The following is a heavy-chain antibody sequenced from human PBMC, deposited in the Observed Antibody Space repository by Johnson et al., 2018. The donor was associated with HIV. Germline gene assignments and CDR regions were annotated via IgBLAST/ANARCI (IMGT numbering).Heavy chain of an antibody. J-gene: IGHJ3*02. Sequence: VQLVESGGGVVQPGRSLRLSCAASGFTFSSYWMSWVRQAPGKGLEWVANIKQDGSEKYYVASVKGRFTISRDNSKNTLHLQMNNVRAEDTAIYYCARSDSGYDAFDIWGQGTMVSVSS. D-gene: IGHD5-12*01. V-gene: IGHV3-7*01. CDR3: ARSDSGYDAFDI. CDR1: GFTFSSYW. CDR2: IKQDGSEK.